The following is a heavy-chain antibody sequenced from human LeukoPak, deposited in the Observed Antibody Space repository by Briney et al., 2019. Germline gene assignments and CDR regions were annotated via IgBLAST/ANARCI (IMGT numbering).Heavy chain of an antibody. CDR3: ARGDCTGGSCPDY. D-gene: IGHD2-15*01. CDR2: IIPILGMT. J-gene: IGHJ4*02. V-gene: IGHV1-69*02. Sequence: GSSVKVSCKASGGTFNSYTISWVRQAPGQGLEWMGRIIPILGMTNYAQKFQGRVTITADNSATTAYMDLSSLRSEDTAVYYCARGDCTGGSCPDYWGQGTLVTVSS. CDR1: GGTFNSYT.